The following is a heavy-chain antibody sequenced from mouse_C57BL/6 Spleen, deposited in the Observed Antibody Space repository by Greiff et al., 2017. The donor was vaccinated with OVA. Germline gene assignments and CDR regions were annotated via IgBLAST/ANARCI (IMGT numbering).Heavy chain of an antibody. Sequence: VKLQESGAELVRPGASVTLSCKASGYTFTDYEMHWVKQTPVHGLEWIGAIDPETGGTAYNQKFKGKAILTADKSSSTAYMELRSLTSEDSAVYYCTRWGAEYLSYYAVDYWGQGTSVTVSS. CDR2: IDPETGGT. J-gene: IGHJ4*01. CDR1: GYTFTDYE. D-gene: IGHD5-2*01. V-gene: IGHV1-15*01. CDR3: TRWGAEYLSYYAVDY.